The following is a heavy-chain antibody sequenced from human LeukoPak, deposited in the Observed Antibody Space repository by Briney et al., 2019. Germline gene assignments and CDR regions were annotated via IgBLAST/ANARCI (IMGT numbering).Heavy chain of an antibody. CDR1: GGSISSSNW. J-gene: IGHJ6*03. D-gene: IGHD5-24*01. Sequence: PSGTLSLTCAVSGGSISSSNWWSWVRQPPGKGLEWIGEIYHSGSTNYNPSLKSRVTISVDKSKNQFSLKLSSVTAADTAVYYCARDGYNNYYYYCMDVWGKGTTVTVSS. CDR3: ARDGYNNYYYYCMDV. CDR2: IYHSGST. V-gene: IGHV4-4*02.